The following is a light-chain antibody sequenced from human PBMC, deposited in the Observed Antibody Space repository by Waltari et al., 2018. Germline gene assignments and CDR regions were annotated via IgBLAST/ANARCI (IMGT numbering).Light chain of an antibody. J-gene: IGKJ1*01. CDR1: QTLAHSEGSTY. Sequence: DVVMTQSPLYLPVTLGQPASISCTSSQTLAHSEGSTYVNWFQQRPGQSPRRLIYRVSNRDSGVPDRFSGSGSGTDCTLKISRVEAEDVGVYYCMQGTHWPPTFGQGTRVDIK. CDR3: MQGTHWPPT. CDR2: RVS. V-gene: IGKV2-30*02.